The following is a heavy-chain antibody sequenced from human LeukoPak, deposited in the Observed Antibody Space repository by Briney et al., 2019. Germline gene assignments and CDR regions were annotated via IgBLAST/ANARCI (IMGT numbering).Heavy chain of an antibody. V-gene: IGHV4-59*01. J-gene: IGHJ6*02. CDR3: ARGPFYDFWSGYRYGMDV. CDR2: IYYSGST. Sequence: SETLSLTCTVSGGSISSYYWSWIRQPPGKGLEWIGYIYYSGSTNYNPSLKSRVTISVDTSKNQFSLKLSSVTAADTAVYYCARGPFYDFWSGYRYGMDVWGQGTTVTVSS. D-gene: IGHD3-3*01. CDR1: GGSISSYY.